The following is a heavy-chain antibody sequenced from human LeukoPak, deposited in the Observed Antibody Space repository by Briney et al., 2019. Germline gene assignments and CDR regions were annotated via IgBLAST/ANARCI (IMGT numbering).Heavy chain of an antibody. V-gene: IGHV4-39*07. CDR3: AREDDFWSGYYTRKYIDY. D-gene: IGHD3-3*01. CDR1: GGSSSSSSYY. CDR2: IHDSGST. J-gene: IGHJ4*02. Sequence: SETLSLTCRVSGGSSSSSSYYWGWIRQPPGKGLEWIGSIHDSGSTNYNPSLKSRVTISVDTSKNQFSLKLSSVTAADTAVYYCAREDDFWSGYYTRKYIDYWGQGTLVTVSS.